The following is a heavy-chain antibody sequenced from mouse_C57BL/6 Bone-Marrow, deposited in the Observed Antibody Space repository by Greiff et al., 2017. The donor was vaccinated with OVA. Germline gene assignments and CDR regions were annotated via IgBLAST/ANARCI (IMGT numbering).Heavy chain of an antibody. CDR1: GYTFTSYG. CDR3: ASWYYSKSMDY. J-gene: IGHJ4*01. D-gene: IGHD2-5*01. V-gene: IGHV1-81*01. CDR2: IYPRSGNT. Sequence: VQLQQSGAELARPGASVKLSCKASGYTFTSYGISWVKQRTGQGLEWIGEIYPRSGNTYYNEKFKGKATLTADKSSSTAYMELRSLTSEDSAVYFWASWYYSKSMDYWGQGTSVTVSS.